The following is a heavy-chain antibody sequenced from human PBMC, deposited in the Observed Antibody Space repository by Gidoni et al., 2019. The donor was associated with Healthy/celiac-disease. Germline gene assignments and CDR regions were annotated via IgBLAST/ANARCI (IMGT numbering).Heavy chain of an antibody. Sequence: QLQLQESGPGLVKPSETLSLTCTVSGGSISSSSYYWGWIRQPPGKGLEWIGSIYYSGSTSSNPSLKSRVTISVDTSKNQFSLKLSSVTAADTAVYYCASSPGNYDSSGYYEPPDYWGQGTLVTVSS. D-gene: IGHD3-22*01. CDR2: IYYSGST. V-gene: IGHV4-39*01. CDR1: GGSISSSSYY. CDR3: ASSPGNYDSSGYYEPPDY. J-gene: IGHJ4*02.